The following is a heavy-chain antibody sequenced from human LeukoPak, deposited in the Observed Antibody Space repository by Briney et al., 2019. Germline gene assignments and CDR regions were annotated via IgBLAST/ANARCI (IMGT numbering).Heavy chain of an antibody. CDR1: GFIFTTYA. CDR2: ISGSDSGT. J-gene: IGHJ4*02. D-gene: IGHD4-23*01. V-gene: IGHV3-23*01. Sequence: GGSLRLSCAASGFIFTTYAMSWVRQAPGKGLEWVSGISGSDSGTYYADSVKGRFTISRDNSKNTLYLQMNSLRVEDTAVYYCAKDEGDYGGSLDYWGQGTLVTVSS. CDR3: AKDEGDYGGSLDY.